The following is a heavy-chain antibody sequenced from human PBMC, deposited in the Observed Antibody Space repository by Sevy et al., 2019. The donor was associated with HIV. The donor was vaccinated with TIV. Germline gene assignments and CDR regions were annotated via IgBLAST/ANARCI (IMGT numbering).Heavy chain of an antibody. D-gene: IGHD2-15*01. V-gene: IGHV3-49*03. Sequence: GGSLRLSCTASGFTFDDYAMSWFRQAPGKGLEWVAFITRNSYEAYGGTRKYAASVKGRFTISGDDSKSNAYLQMNSLKTEDTAMYYCSRALATAVTPEYYFDYWGQGTLVTVSS. J-gene: IGHJ4*02. CDR2: ITRNSYEAYGGTR. CDR3: SRALATAVTPEYYFDY. CDR1: GFTFDDYA.